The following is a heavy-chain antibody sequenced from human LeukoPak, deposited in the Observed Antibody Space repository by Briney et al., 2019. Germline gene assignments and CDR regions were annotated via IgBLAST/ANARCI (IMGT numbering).Heavy chain of an antibody. CDR3: VRVSGSGSDWGIFDY. CDR1: GGSIGDSSYY. Sequence: PSATLSLTCTVSGGSIGDSSYYWAWIRQSPGKGLEWIGSIYHTGPTYDNPSLKSRAIVTVDTSKNQFFLKLSSATAADMAVYFCVRVSGSGSDWGIFDYWGQGTLVTVSS. D-gene: IGHD3-10*01. CDR2: IYHTGPT. J-gene: IGHJ4*02. V-gene: IGHV4-39*07.